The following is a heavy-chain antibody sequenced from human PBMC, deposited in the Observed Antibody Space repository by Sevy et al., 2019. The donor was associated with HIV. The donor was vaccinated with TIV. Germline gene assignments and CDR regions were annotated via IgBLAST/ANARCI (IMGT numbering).Heavy chain of an antibody. V-gene: IGHV3-30*02. CDR3: AKLVVPAASNDDILTGYPDLRVNYGMDV. CDR1: GFTFSDYA. CDR2: IWYDGSNK. J-gene: IGHJ6*02. Sequence: GESLKISCAASGFTFSDYAIHWVRQAPGKGLEWVAFIWYDGSNKYYTDFVKGRFAISRDNSKNTLYLQMNSLRVEYTAVYYCAKLVVPAASNDDILTGYPDLRVNYGMDVWGQGTTVTV. D-gene: IGHD3-9*01.